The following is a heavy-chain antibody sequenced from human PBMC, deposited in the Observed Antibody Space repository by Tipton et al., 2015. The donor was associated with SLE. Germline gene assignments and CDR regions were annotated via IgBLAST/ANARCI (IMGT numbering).Heavy chain of an antibody. CDR3: VRETKGYLAWGWFDS. D-gene: IGHD3/OR15-3a*01. J-gene: IGHJ5*01. Sequence: SLRLSCAASGFTFSSYSMNWVRQAPGKGLEWVSSISSSSSYIYYADSVKGRFTISRDYAKNSLYLQMNSLRVEDTAVYYCVRETKGYLAWGWFDSWGQGTLVTVSS. V-gene: IGHV3-21*01. CDR1: GFTFSSYS. CDR2: ISSSSSYI.